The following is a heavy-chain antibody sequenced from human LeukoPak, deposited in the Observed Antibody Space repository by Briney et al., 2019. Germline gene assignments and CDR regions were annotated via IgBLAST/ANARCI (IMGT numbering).Heavy chain of an antibody. CDR1: GFTFSTYV. CDR2: ISSNGDNT. D-gene: IGHD2-2*01. V-gene: IGHV3-64*04. J-gene: IGHJ4*02. Sequence: GGSLRLSCSVSGFTFSTYVMHWVRQAPGKGLEYVSAISSNGDNTYYADSVKGRFTISRDNSKNTLYLQMNSLRAEDTAVYYCARDGRYCSSTSCFLDYWGQGTLVTVSS. CDR3: ARDGRYCSSTSCFLDY.